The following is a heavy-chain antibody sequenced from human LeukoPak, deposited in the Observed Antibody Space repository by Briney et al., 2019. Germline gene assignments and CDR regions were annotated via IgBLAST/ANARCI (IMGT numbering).Heavy chain of an antibody. D-gene: IGHD3-22*01. J-gene: IGHJ6*02. CDR2: IYSGGST. CDR3: ARHVAYYYDSSGYKRSMDV. Sequence: GGSLRLSCAASGFTVSSNYMSWVRQAPGKGLEWVSVIYSGGSTYYADSVKGRFTISRDNSKNTLYLQMNSLRAEDTAVHYCARHVAYYYDSSGYKRSMDVWGQGTTVTVSS. CDR1: GFTVSSNY. V-gene: IGHV3-66*04.